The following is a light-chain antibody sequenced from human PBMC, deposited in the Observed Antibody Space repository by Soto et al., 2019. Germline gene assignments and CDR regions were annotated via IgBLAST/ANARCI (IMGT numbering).Light chain of an antibody. Sequence: EIVLTQSPGTLSLSPGERATLSCRASQSVSKSYLAWYQQKPGQAPRLLIFHASSRATGIPDRFSGSGSGTDFTLTISRLEPEDFAVYYCQQYGSSPVTFGQGTKLEIK. CDR3: QQYGSSPVT. CDR2: HAS. CDR1: QSVSKSY. J-gene: IGKJ2*01. V-gene: IGKV3-20*01.